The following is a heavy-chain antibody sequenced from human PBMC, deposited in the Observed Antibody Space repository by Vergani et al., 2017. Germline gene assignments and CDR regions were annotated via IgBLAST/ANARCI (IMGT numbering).Heavy chain of an antibody. V-gene: IGHV1-45*03. CDR3: ATLSAAYDAFDI. Sequence: QVQLVQSGAEVKKPGSSVKVSCKASGYTFTYRYLHWVRQAPRQALEWMGLITPFNGNTNYAQKFQDRVTITRDRSMSTAYMELSSLRSEDAAMYYCATLSAAYDAFDIWGQGTMVTVSS. CDR2: ITPFNGNT. CDR1: GYTFTYRY. J-gene: IGHJ3*02. D-gene: IGHD1-26*01.